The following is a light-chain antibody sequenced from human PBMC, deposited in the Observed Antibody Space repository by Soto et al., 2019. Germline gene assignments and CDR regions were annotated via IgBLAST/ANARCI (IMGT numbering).Light chain of an antibody. CDR3: QQYNGYSL. V-gene: IGKV1-5*01. J-gene: IGKJ3*01. Sequence: IQMTQSPSSLSASVGDRVTITCRASQSISTWLAWYQQKPGRAPKLLIYDASSLVRGVQSRFSGSGSGTEFTLTISSLQPDDFATYYCQQYNGYSLFGPGTKVDIK. CDR1: QSISTW. CDR2: DAS.